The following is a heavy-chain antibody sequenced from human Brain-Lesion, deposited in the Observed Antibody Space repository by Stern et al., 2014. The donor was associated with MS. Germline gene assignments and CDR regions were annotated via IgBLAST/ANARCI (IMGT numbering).Heavy chain of an antibody. Sequence: VQLQESGPGLVKPSETLSLTCTVAGGSVSSTSYAWAWIRQPPGKGLEWIGTIYYSGKTYYSPSLKSRLTLSLDTSKNHFSRQLGSGTAADTAVYYCAGEEDIRYCSGGSCTGNWFDPWGQGTLVTVSS. D-gene: IGHD2-15*01. CDR2: IYYSGKT. V-gene: IGHV4-39*02. CDR1: GGSVSSTSYA. CDR3: AGEEDIRYCSGGSCTGNWFDP. J-gene: IGHJ5*02.